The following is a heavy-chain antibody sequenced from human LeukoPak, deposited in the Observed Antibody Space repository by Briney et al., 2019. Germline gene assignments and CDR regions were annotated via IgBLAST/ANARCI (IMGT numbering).Heavy chain of an antibody. D-gene: IGHD4-11*01. J-gene: IGHJ4*02. V-gene: IGHV3-30*04. CDR2: ISYGGGNK. Sequence: PGGSLRLSCAASGFTFSSYAMNWVRQAPGKGLEGVAVISYGGGNKYYADSVKGRFTISRDNSKNTLYLQMNSLRAEDTAMYFCARGLQDLDYWGQGTLVTVSS. CDR3: ARGLQDLDY. CDR1: GFTFSSYA.